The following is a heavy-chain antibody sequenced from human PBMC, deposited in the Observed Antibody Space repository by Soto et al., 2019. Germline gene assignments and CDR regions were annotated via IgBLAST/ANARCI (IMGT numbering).Heavy chain of an antibody. Sequence: PSETLSLTCTVSGGSISSYYWSWIRQPPGKGLEWIGYIYYTGSTNCNPSLKSRVTISVDTSKNQFSLHLSSVTAADTAVYYCAGIVVVISPDAFDIWGQGTMVTVSS. CDR1: GGSISSYY. V-gene: IGHV4-59*01. D-gene: IGHD3-22*01. CDR2: IYYTGST. CDR3: AGIVVVISPDAFDI. J-gene: IGHJ3*02.